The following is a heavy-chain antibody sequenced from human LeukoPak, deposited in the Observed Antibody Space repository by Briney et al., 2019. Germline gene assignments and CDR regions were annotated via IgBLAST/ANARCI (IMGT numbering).Heavy chain of an antibody. D-gene: IGHD3-10*01. CDR3: ARDPRGVRGVIIGTLDY. J-gene: IGHJ4*02. V-gene: IGHV1-18*01. CDR2: ISAYNSNT. Sequence: ASVKVSCKASGYTFTSYGISWVRQAPGQGLEWMGWISAYNSNTNYAQKLQGRVTMTTDTSTSTAYMELRSLRSDDTAVYYCARDPRGVRGVIIGTLDYWGQGTLVTVSS. CDR1: GYTFTSYG.